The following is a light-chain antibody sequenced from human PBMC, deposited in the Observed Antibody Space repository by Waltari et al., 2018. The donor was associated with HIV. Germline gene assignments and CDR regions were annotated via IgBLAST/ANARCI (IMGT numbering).Light chain of an antibody. J-gene: IGLJ2*01. CDR2: EGS. Sequence: SHELTQPPSVSVSPGHAARITCSGDALPYRYVYWYQQKSGQAPVLVIHEGSRRPSGIPERISGSTTGTMATLTISGAQVEDEADYYCFSTNSGGNQGLFGGGTKLIVL. V-gene: IGLV3-10*01. CDR1: ALPYRY. CDR3: FSTNSGGNQGL.